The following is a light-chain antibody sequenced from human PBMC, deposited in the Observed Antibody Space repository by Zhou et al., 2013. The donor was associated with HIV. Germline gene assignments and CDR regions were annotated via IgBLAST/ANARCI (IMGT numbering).Light chain of an antibody. Sequence: EIVLTQSPGTLSLSPGERATLSCRASQSVSSSYLAWYQQKPGQPPRLLVYGPSVRATGVPARFSGSASGTHFTLIISSLQSEDFAIYYCQQFYMWPWTFGRGTTVEVK. J-gene: IGKJ1*01. CDR3: QQFYMWPWT. V-gene: IGKV3-20*01. CDR2: GPS. CDR1: QSVSSSY.